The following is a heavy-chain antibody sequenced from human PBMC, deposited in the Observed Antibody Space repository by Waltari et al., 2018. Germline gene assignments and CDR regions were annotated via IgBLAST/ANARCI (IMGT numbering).Heavy chain of an antibody. CDR1: DYPIPRHY. CDR3: ARARDGYNNRFFDY. CDR2: IFYSGST. J-gene: IGHJ4*02. D-gene: IGHD4-4*01. V-gene: IGHV4-59*11. Sequence: QVQLQASGPGLVKPSETLSLTCSFSDYPIPRHYWNWIRQPPGRGLEWIGYIFYSGSTNFNPSLKSRVTISADTSKNQFSLDLRSVTAADTAVYYCARARDGYNNRFFDYWGQGILVTVSS.